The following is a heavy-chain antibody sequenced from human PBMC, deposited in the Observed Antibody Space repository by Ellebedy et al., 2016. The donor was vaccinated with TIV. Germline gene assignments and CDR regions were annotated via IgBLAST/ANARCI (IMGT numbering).Heavy chain of an antibody. D-gene: IGHD3-10*02. CDR3: AKGVRYFDL. V-gene: IGHV4-59*08. CDR1: GGSITNYY. Sequence: MPSETLSLTCNVSGGSITNYYWSWIRQPPGRDLEWIGYVYYSWATNHNPSLTGRVRISLDTSKSQFSLELTSVTAADTAVYFCAKGVRYFDLWGRGTLVTVSS. J-gene: IGHJ2*01. CDR2: VYYSWAT.